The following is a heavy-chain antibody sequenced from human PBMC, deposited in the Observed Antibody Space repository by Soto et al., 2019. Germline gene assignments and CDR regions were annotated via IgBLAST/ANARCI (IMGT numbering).Heavy chain of an antibody. CDR1: GYTLTELS. CDR3: ATDGRGSSYYGMDV. D-gene: IGHD3-10*01. V-gene: IGHV1-24*01. CDR2: FDPEDGET. J-gene: IGHJ6*02. Sequence: ASVKVSCKVSGYTLTELSMHWVRQAPGKGLEWMGGFDPEDGETIYAQKFQGRVTMTEDTSTDTACMELSSLRSEDTAVYYCATDGRGSSYYGMDVWGQGTTVTVSS.